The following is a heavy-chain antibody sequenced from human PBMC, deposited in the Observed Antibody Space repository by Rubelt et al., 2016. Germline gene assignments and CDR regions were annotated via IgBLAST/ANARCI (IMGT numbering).Heavy chain of an antibody. V-gene: IGHV4-34*01. CDR1: GGSFSGYY. Sequence: QVQLQQWGAGLLKPSETLSLTRAVYGGSFSGYYWSWIRQAPGKGLEWIGEINHSGSTNYNPSLKSRVAISVDTSKNQFSLKLTSVTAADTAVYDCARSCIGGACYVPGAFDIWGRGTMVTVSS. J-gene: IGHJ3*02. CDR2: INHSGST. CDR3: ARSCIGGACYVPGAFDI. D-gene: IGHD2-15*01.